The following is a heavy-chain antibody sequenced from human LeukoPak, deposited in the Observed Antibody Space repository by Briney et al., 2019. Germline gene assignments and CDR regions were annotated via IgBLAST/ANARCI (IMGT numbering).Heavy chain of an antibody. Sequence: ASVKVSCKTSGYRFSDYYMHWVRQAPGQGLEWMGWINPNSGGTNYAQKFQGRVTMTRDTSISTAYMELTNLRADDTALYYCARVLQYVGDPFDIWGQGTMVTVSS. CDR2: INPNSGGT. D-gene: IGHD2-8*01. V-gene: IGHV1-2*02. CDR1: GYRFSDYY. J-gene: IGHJ3*02. CDR3: ARVLQYVGDPFDI.